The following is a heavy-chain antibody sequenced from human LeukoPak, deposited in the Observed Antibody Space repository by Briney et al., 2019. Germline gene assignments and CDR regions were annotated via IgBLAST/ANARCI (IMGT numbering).Heavy chain of an antibody. Sequence: ASVKVSCKASGGTFSSYAISWVRQAPGQGLEWMGGIIPIFGTANYAQKFQGRVTITADESMSTAYMELSSLRSEDTAVYYCARGGTTVTTNYYYYMDVWGKGTTVTVSS. D-gene: IGHD4-17*01. J-gene: IGHJ6*03. CDR1: GGTFSSYA. CDR2: IIPIFGTA. CDR3: ARGGTTVTTNYYYYMDV. V-gene: IGHV1-69*01.